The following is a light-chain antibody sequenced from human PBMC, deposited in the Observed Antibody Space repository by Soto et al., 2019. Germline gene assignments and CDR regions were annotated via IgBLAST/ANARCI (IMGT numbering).Light chain of an antibody. Sequence: QSVLTQPPSASGTPGQRVTISCSGSSSNIGSNTVNWYQQLPGMAPKLLIYNNYQRPSGVPDRFSGSKSGTSASLAISGLQSEDEADYYCAAWDDSLNGWVFGGGTKLTVL. J-gene: IGLJ3*02. CDR3: AAWDDSLNGWV. CDR2: NNY. CDR1: SSNIGSNT. V-gene: IGLV1-44*01.